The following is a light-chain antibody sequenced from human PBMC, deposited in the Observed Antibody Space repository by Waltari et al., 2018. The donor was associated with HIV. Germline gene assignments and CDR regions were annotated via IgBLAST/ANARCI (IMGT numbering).Light chain of an antibody. CDR1: SSNIGSNF. V-gene: IGLV1-47*01. Sequence: QSVLTQPPSASGTPGQRVTISCSGSSSNIGSNFVYWYQQLPGTAPKLLIYRNIQRPSGVPDRFSGSKSGTSASLAISGLRSEDEADYYCAAWDDSLSGHWVFGGGTKVTVL. J-gene: IGLJ3*02. CDR2: RNI. CDR3: AAWDDSLSGHWV.